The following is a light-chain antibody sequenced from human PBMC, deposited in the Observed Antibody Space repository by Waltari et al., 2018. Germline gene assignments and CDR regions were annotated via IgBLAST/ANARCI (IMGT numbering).Light chain of an antibody. CDR1: QSISSW. J-gene: IGKJ1*01. CDR3: QQYNSYPWT. V-gene: IGKV1-5*03. CDR2: KAS. Sequence: DIQMTQSPSTLAASVGDSVTITCRASQSISSWLAWYQQKPGKAPNLLIYKASSLESGVPSMFSRSGSGTEFTLTISSLQPDDFATYYCQQYNSYPWTFGQGAKVEIK.